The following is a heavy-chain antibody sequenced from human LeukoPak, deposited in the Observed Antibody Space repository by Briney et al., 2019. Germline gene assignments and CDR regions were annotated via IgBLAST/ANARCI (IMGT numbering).Heavy chain of an antibody. CDR3: ASHAHDYDSSGYFDS. Sequence: GGSLRLSCVVSRLTFNSNAMYWVRQAPGKGLEWVSGISVSGGSEYYADSVKGRFSVSRDNSKHTVYLQMNSLRAEDTALYFCASHAHDYDSSGYFDSWGQGALVTVSS. D-gene: IGHD3-22*01. V-gene: IGHV3-23*01. CDR2: ISVSGGSE. CDR1: RLTFNSNA. J-gene: IGHJ4*02.